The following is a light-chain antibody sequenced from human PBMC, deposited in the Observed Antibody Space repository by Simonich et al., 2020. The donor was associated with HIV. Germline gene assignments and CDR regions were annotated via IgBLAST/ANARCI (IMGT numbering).Light chain of an antibody. Sequence: DIQMTQSPSTLSASVGDSVTITCRASQRYSSWLAWYKQKPGKAPKLLIYKASTLASGVPSRFSGSGSGTEFTLTISSLQPDDFATYYCQQYHIYSVTFGQGTRLDIK. CDR3: QQYHIYSVT. V-gene: IGKV1-5*03. J-gene: IGKJ5*01. CDR2: KAS. CDR1: QRYSSW.